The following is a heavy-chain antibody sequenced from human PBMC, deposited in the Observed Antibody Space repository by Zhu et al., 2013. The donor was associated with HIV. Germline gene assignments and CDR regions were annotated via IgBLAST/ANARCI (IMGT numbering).Heavy chain of an antibody. Sequence: QVXLVQSGAEVKRPGDSVKVSCKASGYTFMNYDINWVRQATGQGLEWMGWINPNTGGTDYAQKFQGRVTMTRDTSISTAYIDLRSLRSDDTAVYYCARGDYYDSSGYYDYWGQGTLVTVSS. J-gene: IGHJ4*02. CDR3: ARGDYYDSSGYYDY. CDR1: GYTFMNYD. CDR2: INPNTGGT. D-gene: IGHD3-22*01. V-gene: IGHV1-2*02.